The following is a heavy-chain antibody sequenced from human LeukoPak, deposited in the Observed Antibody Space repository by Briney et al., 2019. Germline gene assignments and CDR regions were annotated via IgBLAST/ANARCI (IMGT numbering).Heavy chain of an antibody. CDR1: GFTFSSYA. D-gene: IGHD2-15*01. J-gene: IGHJ4*02. CDR2: ISYDGSNK. CDR3: ARAGFYCSGGSCYFDY. V-gene: IGHV3-30*04. Sequence: GRSLRLSCAASGFTFSSYAMHWVRQAPGKGLEWVAVISYDGSNKYYADSVKGRFTISRDNSKNTLYLQMNSLRAEDTAVYYCARAGFYCSGGSCYFDYWGQGTLVTVSS.